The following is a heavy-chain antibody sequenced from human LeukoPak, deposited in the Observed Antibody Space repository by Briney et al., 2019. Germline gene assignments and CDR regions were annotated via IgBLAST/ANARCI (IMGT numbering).Heavy chain of an antibody. CDR2: IYASGTT. CDR1: GGSISSYY. CDR3: ARDSPYYYYYYMDV. V-gene: IGHV4-4*07. J-gene: IGHJ6*03. Sequence: PSETLSLTCTVSGGSISSYYWSWIRQPAGKGLEGIGRIYASGTTNYNPSRKSRVTISEDKSKNQFSLKLTSVTAADTAVYYCARDSPYYYYYYMDVWGKGTTVTVSS.